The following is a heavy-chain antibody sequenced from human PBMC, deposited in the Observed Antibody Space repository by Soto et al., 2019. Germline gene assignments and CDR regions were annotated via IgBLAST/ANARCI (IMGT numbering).Heavy chain of an antibody. J-gene: IGHJ6*02. Sequence: PGGSLRLSCAASGFPFSSYGMHWVRQAPGKGLEWVAVIWYDGSNKYYADSVKGRFTISRDNSKNTLYLQMNSLRAEDTAVYYCARDATAMVILAYGMDVWGQGTTVTVSS. D-gene: IGHD5-18*01. V-gene: IGHV3-33*01. CDR3: ARDATAMVILAYGMDV. CDR2: IWYDGSNK. CDR1: GFPFSSYG.